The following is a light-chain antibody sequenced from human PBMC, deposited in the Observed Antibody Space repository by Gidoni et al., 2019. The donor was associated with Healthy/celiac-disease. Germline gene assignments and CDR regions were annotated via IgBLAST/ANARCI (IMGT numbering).Light chain of an antibody. V-gene: IGKV1-9*01. CDR3: QQRNSYPSFT. CDR2: AAS. Sequence: IQLTQPPSFLSASVGDRVTITCRASQGISSYLAWYQQKPGKAPKLLIYAASTMQSGVPSRFSGSGSGTEFTLTISSLQPEDFATYYCQQRNSYPSFTFGHGTKVDIK. J-gene: IGKJ3*01. CDR1: QGISSY.